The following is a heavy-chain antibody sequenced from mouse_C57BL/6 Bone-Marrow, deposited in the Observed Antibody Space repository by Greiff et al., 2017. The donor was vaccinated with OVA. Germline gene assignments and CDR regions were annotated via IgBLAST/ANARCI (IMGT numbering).Heavy chain of an antibody. CDR2: IYPGNSDT. CDR3: TRLRNYYYGSSPMDY. CDR1: GYTFTSYW. J-gene: IGHJ4*01. Sequence: EVQLQQSGTVLARPGASVKMSCKPSGYTFTSYWMHWVKQRPGQGLEWIGAIYPGNSDTSYNQKFKGKAKLTAVTSASTAYMELSSLTNEDSAVYYCTRLRNYYYGSSPMDYWGQGTSVTVSS. D-gene: IGHD1-1*01. V-gene: IGHV1-5*01.